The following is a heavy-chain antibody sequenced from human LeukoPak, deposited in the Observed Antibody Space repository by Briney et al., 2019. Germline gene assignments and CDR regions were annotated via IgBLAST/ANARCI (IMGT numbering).Heavy chain of an antibody. J-gene: IGHJ5*02. CDR1: GFTFSTYA. Sequence: GGSLRLSCAASGFTFSTYAMIWVRQAPGKGLEWVATATASGGRTFYADSVKGRFPISRDDSKDSLYLQMDSLRDEDTAVYYCAKVGSTFYLHLWGQGTLVTVSS. CDR2: ATASGGRT. D-gene: IGHD1-26*01. V-gene: IGHV3-23*01. CDR3: AKVGSTFYLHL.